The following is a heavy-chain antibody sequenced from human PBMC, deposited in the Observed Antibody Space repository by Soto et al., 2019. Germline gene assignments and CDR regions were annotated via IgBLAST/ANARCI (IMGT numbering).Heavy chain of an antibody. CDR2: IYYSVST. Sequence: PSETLSLTCTVSGGSISSCDYYWSWIRQPPGKGLEWIGYIYYSVSTYYNPSLKSLFTISLDTSKNQFSLKLSSVTSADTAVYYCAREEVADTAMAHNCFDPWGQGTLVTVSS. CDR3: AREEVADTAMAHNCFDP. V-gene: IGHV4-30-4*01. J-gene: IGHJ5*02. CDR1: GGSISSCDYY. D-gene: IGHD5-18*01.